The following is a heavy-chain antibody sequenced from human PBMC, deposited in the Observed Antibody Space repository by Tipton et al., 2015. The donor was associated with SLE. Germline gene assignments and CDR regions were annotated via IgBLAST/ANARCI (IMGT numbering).Heavy chain of an antibody. CDR3: AKPLEYSVNDGY. J-gene: IGHJ4*02. D-gene: IGHD5/OR15-5a*01. Sequence: GSLRLSCAVSGGSIRSSNWWSWVRQPPGKGLEWIGEIHHSGSTNSNPSLKSRVTISVDKSKNQFSLKLSSVTVADTAVYYCAKPLEYSVNDGYWGQGTLVTVSS. CDR2: IHHSGST. CDR1: GGSIRSSNW. V-gene: IGHV4-4*02.